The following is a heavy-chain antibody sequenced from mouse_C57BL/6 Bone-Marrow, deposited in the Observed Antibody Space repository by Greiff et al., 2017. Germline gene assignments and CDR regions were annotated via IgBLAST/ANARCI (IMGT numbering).Heavy chain of an antibody. CDR2: ISPSDSYT. Sequence: VQLQQSGAELVMPGASVKLSCTASGYTFTSYWMHWVKQTPGQGLEWIGEISPSDSYTYYTQKFKGQSTLSVDKSSNTAYMQLSSLISEDAGVYYCATFCYFDDWGKGTTLTVSS. J-gene: IGHJ2*01. V-gene: IGHV1-69*01. CDR1: GYTFTSYW. CDR3: ATFCYFDD.